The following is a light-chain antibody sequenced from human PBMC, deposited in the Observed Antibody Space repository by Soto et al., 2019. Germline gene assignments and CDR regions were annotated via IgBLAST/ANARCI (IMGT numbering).Light chain of an antibody. CDR3: SSYTSSSTLYV. CDR1: SSDVGGYNY. CDR2: EVS. J-gene: IGLJ1*01. Sequence: QSVLTQPASVSGSPGQSITISCTGTSSDVGGYNYVSWYQHHPGKAPKLMIYEVSNRPSGVSNRFSGSKSGNTASLTSSGLQAEDEADYHCSSYTSSSTLYVFGPGTKLTVL. V-gene: IGLV2-14*01.